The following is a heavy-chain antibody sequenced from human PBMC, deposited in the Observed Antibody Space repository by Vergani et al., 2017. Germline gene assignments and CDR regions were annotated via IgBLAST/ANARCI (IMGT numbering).Heavy chain of an antibody. CDR3: ARVYDFWSGYQYYFDY. V-gene: IGHV1-69*06. CDR1: GGTFSSYA. D-gene: IGHD3-3*01. Sequence: QVQLVQSGAEVKKPGSSVKVSCKASGGTFSSYAISCVRQAPGQGLEWMGGIIPIFGTANYAQKFQGRVTITADKSTSTAYMELSSLRSEDTAVYYCARVYDFWSGYQYYFDYWGQGTLVTVSS. CDR2: IIPIFGTA. J-gene: IGHJ4*02.